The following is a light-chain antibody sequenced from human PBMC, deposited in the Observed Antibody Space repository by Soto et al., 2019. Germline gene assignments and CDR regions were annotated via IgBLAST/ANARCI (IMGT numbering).Light chain of an antibody. V-gene: IGKV3-20*01. CDR3: QPYGRAPHSWR. Sequence: ETVLTQSPGTLSLSPGERATLSCRASQSVSSNYLAWYQQKPGQAPRLLMYGASTRATSIPDRFSGSGSGTDFTLTINRLEAAAFEVDYCQPYGRAPHSWRFGEGTKVEIK. J-gene: IGKJ1*01. CDR1: QSVSSNY. CDR2: GAS.